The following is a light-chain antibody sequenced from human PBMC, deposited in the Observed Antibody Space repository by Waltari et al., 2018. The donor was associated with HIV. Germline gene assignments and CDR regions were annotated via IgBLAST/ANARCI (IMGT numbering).Light chain of an antibody. CDR1: PTHIGSNT. J-gene: IGLJ2*01. Sequence: QSVLTQPPSASGTPGQSVTFSCSGSPTHIGSNTVNWYQQLPGTAPKPLIYSNNQRPPGVPDRFSGSKSGTSASLAISGLQSEDEADYYCAAWDDSLNVPVFGGGTKLTVL. CDR3: AAWDDSLNVPV. CDR2: SNN. V-gene: IGLV1-44*01.